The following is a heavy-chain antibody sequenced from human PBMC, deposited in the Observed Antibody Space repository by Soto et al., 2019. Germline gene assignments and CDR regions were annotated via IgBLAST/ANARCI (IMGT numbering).Heavy chain of an antibody. CDR3: ARASAYIAMAEGLLDF. CDR1: GYTFKKYG. J-gene: IGHJ4*02. V-gene: IGHV1-18*01. CDR2: ISGYNGNT. D-gene: IGHD6-19*01. Sequence: QVQLLQSGGEVKKPGASVKVSCKASGYTFKKYGISWLRQAPGQGPEWMGWISGYNGNTNYAQKFQGRVTVTTDPSTTTGFMELTNLRPDDTALYYCARASAYIAMAEGLLDFWGQGTLVTVSS.